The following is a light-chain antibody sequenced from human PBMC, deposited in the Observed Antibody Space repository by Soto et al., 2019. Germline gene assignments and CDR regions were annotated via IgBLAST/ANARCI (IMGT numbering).Light chain of an antibody. J-gene: IGKJ1*01. CDR3: MQAVQTPLT. V-gene: IGKV2-28*01. CDR2: LGS. CDR1: QSLLHSNGYNY. Sequence: DIVMTQSPLSLPVTPGEPASISCRSSQSLLHSNGYNYLDWYLQKGGESPQLLIYLGSHRASGVPDRFSGSTSGTDFTLKITSVEAEDVGVYYCMQAVQTPLTFGQGTKVEIK.